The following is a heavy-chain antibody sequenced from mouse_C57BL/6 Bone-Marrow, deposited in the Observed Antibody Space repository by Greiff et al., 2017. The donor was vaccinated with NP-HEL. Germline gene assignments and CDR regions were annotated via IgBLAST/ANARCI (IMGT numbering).Heavy chain of an antibody. Sequence: EVQLQQSGPELVKPGASVKISCKASGYTFTDYYMNWVKQSHGKSLEWIGDINPNNGGTSYNQKFKGKATLTVDKSSSTAYMELRSLTSEDSAVYYCARSPYYAMDYWGQGTSVTVSS. CDR2: INPNNGGT. CDR1: GYTFTDYY. V-gene: IGHV1-26*01. CDR3: ARSPYYAMDY. J-gene: IGHJ4*01.